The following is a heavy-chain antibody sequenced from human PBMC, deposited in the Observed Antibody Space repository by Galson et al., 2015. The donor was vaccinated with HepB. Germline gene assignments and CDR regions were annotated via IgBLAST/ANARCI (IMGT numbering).Heavy chain of an antibody. J-gene: IGHJ4*02. V-gene: IGHV3-49*03. D-gene: IGHD3-10*01. CDR3: TRDRPQMVRGVHPPSDS. CDR2: IRSTAYGEAT. Sequence: SLRLSCATSGFTFGDYALSWFRQAPGKGLGWVGFIRSTAYGEATEYAASVQGRFTISRDDSKSIAYLQMNSLKTEDTALYYCTRDRPQMVRGVHPPSDSWGQGTLVTVSS. CDR1: GFTFGDYA.